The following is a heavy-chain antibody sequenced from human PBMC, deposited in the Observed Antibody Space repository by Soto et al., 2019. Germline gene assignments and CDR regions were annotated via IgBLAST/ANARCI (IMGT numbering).Heavy chain of an antibody. CDR2: IESTSRRI. D-gene: IGHD2-15*01. Sequence: PGGSLRLSCAASGFTFGHYGMCWVRQAPEKGLGWVTYIESTSRRIYYADSVKGRFTISRDNAKNSVYLQMNSLRAEATADYYRARRYCSSGTCLKAHAFDMWGQGTMGTLSS. CDR1: GFTFGHYG. J-gene: IGHJ3*02. V-gene: IGHV3-48*01. CDR3: ARRYCSSGTCLKAHAFDM.